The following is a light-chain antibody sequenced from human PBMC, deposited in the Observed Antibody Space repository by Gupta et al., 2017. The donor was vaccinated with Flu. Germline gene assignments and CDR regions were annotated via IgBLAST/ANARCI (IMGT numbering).Light chain of an antibody. CDR2: KIS. Sequence: DIENTVSSLSAHVTCGQRDHISCRSSQSLVHNDGNTYLIWPQQRPGQPPSVLIYKISNRFSGVPDRFSGSGSGTDFTLKIIRVEAEDVGVYYCMQATQFPYTFGQGTKLEIE. V-gene: IGKV2-24*01. CDR1: QSLVHNDGNTY. J-gene: IGKJ2*01. CDR3: MQATQFPYT.